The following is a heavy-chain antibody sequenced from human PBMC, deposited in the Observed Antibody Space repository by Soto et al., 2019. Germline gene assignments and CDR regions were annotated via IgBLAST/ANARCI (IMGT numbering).Heavy chain of an antibody. CDR1: GFSLSTNGVG. J-gene: IGHJ4*02. CDR2: IYWDDDK. D-gene: IGHD6-13*01. CDR3: VHSRIAAAGRLFDY. V-gene: IGHV2-5*02. Sequence: QITLKESGPTLVKPTQTLTLTCTFSGFSLSTNGVGVGWIRQPPGKALEWLALIYWDDDKRYSPSLTSRLTITKDTSKNQVVLTMTNMDPVDTATYYWVHSRIAAAGRLFDYWGQGTLVTVSS.